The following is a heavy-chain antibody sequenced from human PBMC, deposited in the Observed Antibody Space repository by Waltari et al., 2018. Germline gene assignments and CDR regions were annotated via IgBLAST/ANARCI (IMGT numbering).Heavy chain of an antibody. CDR2: INSDGSSI. CDR1: GLGFSDYR. Sequence: EVQLVEAGGDIVPPGGSLRFPCAPSGLGFSDYRMPRVRQVPGKGLVWVSRINSDGSSISYSDSVKGRFTISRDNSKNMLYLQLNSLRAEDTAVYYCARKGGRGYTYGPFYYDSWGQGTLVTVSS. D-gene: IGHD5-18*01. CDR3: ARKGGRGYTYGPFYYDS. V-gene: IGHV3-74*01. J-gene: IGHJ4*02.